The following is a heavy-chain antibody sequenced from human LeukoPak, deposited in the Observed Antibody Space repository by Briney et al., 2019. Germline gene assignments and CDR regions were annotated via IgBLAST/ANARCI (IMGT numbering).Heavy chain of an antibody. CDR3: ATYSGSHRDYFGY. CDR2: IIPILGIA. V-gene: IGHV1-69*02. J-gene: IGHJ4*02. Sequence: ASVKVSCKASGYTFTAYYMHWVRQAPGQGLEWMGRIIPILGIANYAQKFQGRVTITADKSTSTAYMELSSLRSEDTAVYYCATYSGSHRDYFGYWGQGTLVTVSS. D-gene: IGHD1-26*01. CDR1: GYTFTAYY.